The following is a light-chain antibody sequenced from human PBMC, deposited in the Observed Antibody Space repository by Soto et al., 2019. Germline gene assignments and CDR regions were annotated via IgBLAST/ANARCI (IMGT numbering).Light chain of an antibody. Sequence: EIVLTQSPGTLSLSPGERATLSCRASQSVGNNYLAWSQQKPGQAPRLLIYGASNRATGIPDRFSGSGAGTDFTLTISRLEPEDFVVYYCQQYASSPPTFGQGTKVEIK. V-gene: IGKV3-20*01. CDR3: QQYASSPPT. CDR2: GAS. CDR1: QSVGNNY. J-gene: IGKJ1*01.